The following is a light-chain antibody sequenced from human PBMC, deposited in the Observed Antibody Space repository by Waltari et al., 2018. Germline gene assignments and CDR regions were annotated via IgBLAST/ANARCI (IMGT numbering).Light chain of an antibody. Sequence: QSVLTQPPSVSGAPGQRVTISCSGGRSTSGAHYDFQWYQQFPGTAPKLLIYGSSNRPSGVPDRVSGSKSGTSASLDISGLQAEDEADYYCQTYDGRISAWVFGGGTKLTVL. CDR2: GSS. J-gene: IGLJ3*02. V-gene: IGLV1-40*01. CDR3: QTYDGRISAWV. CDR1: RSTSGAHYD.